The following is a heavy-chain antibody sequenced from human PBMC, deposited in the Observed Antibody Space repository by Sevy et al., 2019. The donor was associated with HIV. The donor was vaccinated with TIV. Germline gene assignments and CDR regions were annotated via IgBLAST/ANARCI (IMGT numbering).Heavy chain of an antibody. CDR3: ARDTGKNY. Sequence: SGTLSLTCTVSGSSITTYCWRWFRQPAGKGLEWIGRMHSGGNNNYNPSLQGGVTMSFDTSKNQCSLTLDLVTAADAAVYYCARDTGKNYWGQGILVTVSS. CDR2: MHSGGNN. V-gene: IGHV4-4*07. CDR1: GSSITTYC. J-gene: IGHJ4*02. D-gene: IGHD2-8*02.